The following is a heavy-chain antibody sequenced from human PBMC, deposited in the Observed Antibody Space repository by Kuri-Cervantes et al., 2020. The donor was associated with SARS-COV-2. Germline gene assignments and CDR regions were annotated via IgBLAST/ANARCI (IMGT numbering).Heavy chain of an antibody. CDR2: ISGSGGST. CDR3: AKDQTRGYCSGGSCYSADY. D-gene: IGHD2-15*01. CDR1: GLTFSSYA. V-gene: IGHV3-23*01. J-gene: IGHJ4*02. Sequence: ETLSLTCAASGLTFSSYAMSWVRQAPGKGLEWVSAISGSGGSTYYADSVKGRFAISRDNSKNTLYLQMNSLRAEDTAVYYCAKDQTRGYCSGGSCYSADYWGQGTLVTSPQ.